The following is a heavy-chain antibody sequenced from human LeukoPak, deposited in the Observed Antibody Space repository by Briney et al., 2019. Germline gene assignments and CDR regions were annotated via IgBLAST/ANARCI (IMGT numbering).Heavy chain of an antibody. CDR2: IYTSGST. J-gene: IGHJ4*02. V-gene: IGHV4-61*02. CDR1: GGSISSGSYY. CDR3: ARDLWEAVAAFDY. D-gene: IGHD6-19*01. Sequence: SETLSLTCTVSGGSISSGSYYWSWIWQPAGKGLEWIGRIYTSGSTNYNPSLKSRVTISVDTSKNQFSLKLSSVTAADTAVYYCARDLWEAVAAFDYWGQGTLVTVSS.